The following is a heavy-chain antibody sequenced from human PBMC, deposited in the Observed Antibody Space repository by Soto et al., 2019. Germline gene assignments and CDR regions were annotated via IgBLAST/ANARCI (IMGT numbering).Heavy chain of an antibody. Sequence: PSETLSLTCTVSGDSIISYYWTWIRQPTGKGLEWIGYIYYSGSTNYNPSLKSRVTISIDTSKNQFSLKLSSVTAADTAVYYCARGLSIRGVIITYSWFDPWGQGILVTVSS. J-gene: IGHJ5*02. CDR2: IYYSGST. CDR1: GDSIISYY. V-gene: IGHV4-59*01. CDR3: ARGLSIRGVIITYSWFDP. D-gene: IGHD3-10*01.